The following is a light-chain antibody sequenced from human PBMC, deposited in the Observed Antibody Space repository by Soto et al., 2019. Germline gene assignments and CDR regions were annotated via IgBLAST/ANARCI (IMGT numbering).Light chain of an antibody. Sequence: SYELTQPLSVSVALGQKARITCGGNNIGTKNVHWYQQKPGQAPVLVIYRDSNRPSGIHERFSGSNSGNTATLTISRAQAGDEADYYCQVWDSSTAVVFGGGPKLTVL. J-gene: IGLJ2*01. CDR1: NIGTKN. CDR3: QVWDSSTAVV. V-gene: IGLV3-9*01. CDR2: RDS.